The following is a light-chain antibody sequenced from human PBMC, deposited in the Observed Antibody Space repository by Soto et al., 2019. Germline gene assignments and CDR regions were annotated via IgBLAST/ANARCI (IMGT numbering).Light chain of an antibody. CDR3: QQSYSLRT. Sequence: DSQMTQSPSSLSASVGDRVTITCRASQSISSYLNWYQQKPGKAPKLLIYAASSLQSGVPSRFSGSGSGTDFTLTISSLQPEDFATYYCQQSYSLRTFGQGTKV. V-gene: IGKV1-39*01. CDR2: AAS. CDR1: QSISSY. J-gene: IGKJ1*01.